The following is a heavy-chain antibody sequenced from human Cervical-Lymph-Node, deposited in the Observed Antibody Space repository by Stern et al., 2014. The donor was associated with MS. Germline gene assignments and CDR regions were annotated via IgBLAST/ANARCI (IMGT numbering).Heavy chain of an antibody. CDR2: IWYDGSNK. Sequence: QVQLGQSGGGVVQPGRSLRLSCAASGFTFSSYGMHWVRQAPGKGLEWVAVIWYDGSNKYYADSVKGRFTISRDNSKNTLYLQMNSLRVEDTAVYYCARDPRYYDSSGQEDCWGQGTLVTVSS. J-gene: IGHJ4*02. V-gene: IGHV3-33*01. D-gene: IGHD3-22*01. CDR3: ARDPRYYDSSGQEDC. CDR1: GFTFSSYG.